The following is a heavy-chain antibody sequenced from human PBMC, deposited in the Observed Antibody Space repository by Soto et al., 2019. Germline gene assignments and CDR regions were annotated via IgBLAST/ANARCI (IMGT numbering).Heavy chain of an antibody. CDR2: ISAYNGNT. Sequence: QVQLVQSGAEVKKPGASVKVSCKASGYTFTSYGISWVRQAPGQGLEWMGWISAYNGNTNYAQKLQGRVTMTTDTSTSTANMELRSLRSDETAVYYCARVSLGYCSSTSCYYWFDPWGQGTLVTVSS. J-gene: IGHJ5*02. CDR3: ARVSLGYCSSTSCYYWFDP. D-gene: IGHD2-2*01. V-gene: IGHV1-18*01. CDR1: GYTFTSYG.